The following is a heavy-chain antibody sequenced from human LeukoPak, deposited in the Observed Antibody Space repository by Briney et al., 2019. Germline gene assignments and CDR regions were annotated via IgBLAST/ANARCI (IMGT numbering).Heavy chain of an antibody. CDR1: GGSVSSGDYY. Sequence: SETLSLTCTVSGGSVSSGDYYWSWIRQYPGKGLEWIGYTYYSGTTYYNPSLKSRVTISVDTSKNQFSLKLSSVTAADTAVYYCARGPHLRWYYFDYWGQGTLVTVSS. D-gene: IGHD4-23*01. CDR3: ARGPHLRWYYFDY. CDR2: TYYSGTT. J-gene: IGHJ4*02. V-gene: IGHV4-61*08.